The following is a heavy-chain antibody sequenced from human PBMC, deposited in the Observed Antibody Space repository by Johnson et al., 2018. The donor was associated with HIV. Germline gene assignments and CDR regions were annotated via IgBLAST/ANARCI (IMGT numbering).Heavy chain of an antibody. J-gene: IGHJ3*02. CDR3: ARSATGTTADAFDI. D-gene: IGHD1-7*01. V-gene: IGHV3-7*01. Sequence: VQLVESGGGLVQPGGSLRLSCAASGFTFSSYWMSWVRQAPGKGLEWVANIKQDGSEKYYVDSVKGRFTISRDNAKNSLYLQMNSLRAEDTAVYYCARSATGTTADAFDIWGQGTKVTVSS. CDR2: IKQDGSEK. CDR1: GFTFSSYW.